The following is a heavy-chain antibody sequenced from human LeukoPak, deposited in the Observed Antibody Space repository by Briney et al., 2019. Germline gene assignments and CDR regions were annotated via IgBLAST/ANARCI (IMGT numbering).Heavy chain of an antibody. CDR1: VGTFSSYA. Sequence: GSSVKVSCKASVGTFSSYAISWVRQAPGQGLEWMGRIIPILGIANYAQKFQGRVTITADKSTSTAYMELSSLRSEDTAVYYCARDGPLWFGELFFDYWGQGTLVTVSS. CDR3: ARDGPLWFGELFFDY. D-gene: IGHD3-10*01. V-gene: IGHV1-69*04. J-gene: IGHJ4*02. CDR2: IIPILGIA.